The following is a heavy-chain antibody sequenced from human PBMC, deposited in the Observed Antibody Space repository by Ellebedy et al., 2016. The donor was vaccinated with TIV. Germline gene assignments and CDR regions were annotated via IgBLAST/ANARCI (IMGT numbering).Heavy chain of an antibody. J-gene: IGHJ3*02. CDR2: LYYSGRT. CDR1: GGSISSYY. D-gene: IGHD2-15*01. CDR3: ARHCSGGSCEAFDI. Sequence: MPSETLSLTCTVSGGSISSYYWSWIRQPPGKGLEWIGYLYYSGRTNYNPSLKSRVTISVDTSKNQFSLKLSSVTAADTAVYYCARHCSGGSCEAFDIWGQGTMVTVSS. V-gene: IGHV4-59*08.